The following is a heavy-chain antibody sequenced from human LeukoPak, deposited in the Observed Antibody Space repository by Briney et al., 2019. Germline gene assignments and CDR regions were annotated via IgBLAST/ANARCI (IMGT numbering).Heavy chain of an antibody. CDR2: INHSGST. CDR1: GGSFSGYY. Sequence: SETLSLTCAVYGGSFSGYYWSWIRQPPGKGLEWIGEINHSGSTNYNPSLKSRVTISVDTSKNQFSLKLSSVTAADTAVYYCARRSPVAVAGGAFDIWGQGTMVTVSS. V-gene: IGHV4-34*01. D-gene: IGHD6-19*01. CDR3: ARRSPVAVAGGAFDI. J-gene: IGHJ3*02.